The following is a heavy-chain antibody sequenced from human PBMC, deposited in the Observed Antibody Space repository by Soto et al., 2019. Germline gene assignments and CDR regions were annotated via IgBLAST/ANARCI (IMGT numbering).Heavy chain of an antibody. V-gene: IGHV5-51*01. CDR2: IYPGDSDT. Sequence: EVQLVQSGAEVTKPGESLKISRKASGYSFTDYWIGWVRQMPGKGLEWMGIIYPGDSDTKYSPSFQGQVTMSADKSISTAYLQWNSLKASDTAMYYCARDGLSSSSSFDYWGQGTLVTVSS. CDR1: GYSFTDYW. D-gene: IGHD6-6*01. CDR3: ARDGLSSSSSFDY. J-gene: IGHJ4*02.